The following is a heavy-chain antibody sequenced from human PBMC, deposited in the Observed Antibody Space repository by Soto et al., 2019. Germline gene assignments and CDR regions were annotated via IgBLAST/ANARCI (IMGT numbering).Heavy chain of an antibody. D-gene: IGHD4-17*01. CDR1: GYTFTSYG. Sequence: GASVKVSCKASGYTFTSYGISWVRQAPGQGLEWMGWISAYNGNTNYAQKLQGRVTMTTDTSTSTAYMELRSLRSDDTAVYYCARDRFDYGDYPFDYWGQGTLVTVSS. V-gene: IGHV1-18*01. J-gene: IGHJ4*02. CDR2: ISAYNGNT. CDR3: ARDRFDYGDYPFDY.